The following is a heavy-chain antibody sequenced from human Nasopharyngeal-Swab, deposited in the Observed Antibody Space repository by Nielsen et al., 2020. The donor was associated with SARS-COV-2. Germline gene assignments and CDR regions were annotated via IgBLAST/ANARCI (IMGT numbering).Heavy chain of an antibody. J-gene: IGHJ3*02. CDR2: INHSGSP. Sequence: QTLSLTCAVYAGSFSGYYWSWIRQLSGKGLEWIGEINHSGSPNYNPSLKSRVTRSVDPCKNQSSLKPSSVTAADTAVYYCARARLMDRGRKFAFDIWGQGTMDTVSS. CDR3: ARARLMDRGRKFAFDI. V-gene: IGHV4-34*01. CDR1: AGSFSGYY. D-gene: IGHD3-10*01.